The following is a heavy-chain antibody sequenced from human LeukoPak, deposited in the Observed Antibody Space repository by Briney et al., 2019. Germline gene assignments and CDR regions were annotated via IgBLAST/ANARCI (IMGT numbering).Heavy chain of an antibody. CDR2: ISSNSRTI. CDR1: AFIFSNYG. CDR3: ARGGYSRPDY. J-gene: IGHJ4*02. D-gene: IGHD4-11*01. V-gene: IGHV3-48*01. Sequence: AGSLRLSCAASAFIFSNYGMKWDRQAPGKGREWVSYISSNSRTINYADSVRGRFTISRDNGKNSMYLQMNSLRVEDTAVYYCARGGYSRPDYWGQGTLVTVSS.